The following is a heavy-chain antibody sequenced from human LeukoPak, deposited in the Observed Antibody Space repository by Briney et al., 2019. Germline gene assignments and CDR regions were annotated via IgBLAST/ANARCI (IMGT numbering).Heavy chain of an antibody. CDR3: ANPPGYYYYMDV. J-gene: IGHJ6*03. V-gene: IGHV3-23*01. Sequence: PGGSLRLSCAASGFTFSSYAMSWVRQAPGKGLEWVSAISGSGGSTYYADSVKGRFTISRDNSKNTLYLQMNSLRAEDTVVYYCANPPGYYYYMDVWGKGTTVTVSS. CDR1: GFTFSSYA. D-gene: IGHD3-10*01. CDR2: ISGSGGST.